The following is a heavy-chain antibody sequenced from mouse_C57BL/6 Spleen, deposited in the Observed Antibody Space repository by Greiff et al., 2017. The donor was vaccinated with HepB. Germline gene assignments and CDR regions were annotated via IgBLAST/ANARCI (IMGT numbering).Heavy chain of an antibody. CDR2: INPNNGGT. J-gene: IGHJ4*01. D-gene: IGHD2-4*01. V-gene: IGHV1-22*01. CDR3: ARSGYDYDPYAMDY. CDR1: GYTFTDYN. Sequence: VHVKQSGPELVKPGASVKMSCKASGYTFTDYNMHWVKQSHGKSLEWIGYINPNNGGTSYNQKFKGKATLTVNKSSSTAYMELRSLTSEDSAVYYCARSGYDYDPYAMDYWGQGTSVTVSS.